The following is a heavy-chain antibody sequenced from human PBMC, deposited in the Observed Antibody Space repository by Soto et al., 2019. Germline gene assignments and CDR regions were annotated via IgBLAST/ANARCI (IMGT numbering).Heavy chain of an antibody. CDR3: GGSRDGYSNFDY. J-gene: IGHJ4*02. V-gene: IGHV3-21*01. Sequence: EVQLVESGGGLVKPGGSLRLSCAASGFTFSSYSMNWVRQAPGKGLEWVSSISSSSSYIYYADSVKGRFTISRDNAKNSRYLQMNSLRAEDTAVYYCGGSRDGYSNFDYWGQGTLVTVSS. CDR1: GFTFSSYS. CDR2: ISSSSSYI. D-gene: IGHD3-16*01.